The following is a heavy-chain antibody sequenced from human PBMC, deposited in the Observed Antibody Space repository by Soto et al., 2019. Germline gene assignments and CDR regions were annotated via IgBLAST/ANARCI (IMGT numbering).Heavy chain of an antibody. J-gene: IGHJ5*02. CDR3: ARGGLEYSSSSNWSDP. Sequence: ASVKVSCKASGYTFTGYYMHWVRQAPGQGLEWMGWINPNSGGTNYAQKFQGRVTMTRDTSISTAYMELSRLRSDDTAVYYCARGGLEYSSSSNWSDPWGQGTLVTVSS. D-gene: IGHD6-6*01. CDR1: GYTFTGYY. V-gene: IGHV1-2*02. CDR2: INPNSGGT.